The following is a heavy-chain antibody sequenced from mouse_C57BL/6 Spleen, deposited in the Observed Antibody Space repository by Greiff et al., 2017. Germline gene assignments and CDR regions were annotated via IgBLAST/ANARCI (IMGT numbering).Heavy chain of an antibody. CDR2: INPSNGGT. CDR3: AKGPYGNYLWYFDV. V-gene: IGHV1-53*01. D-gene: IGHD2-10*02. CDR1: GYTFTSYW. J-gene: IGHJ1*03. Sequence: QVQLQQPGTELVKPGASVKLSCKASGYTFTSYWMHWVKQRPGQGLEWIGNINPSNGGTNYNEKFKSKATLTVDKSSSTAYMQLSSLTSEDSAVYYCAKGPYGNYLWYFDVWGTGTTGTVSS.